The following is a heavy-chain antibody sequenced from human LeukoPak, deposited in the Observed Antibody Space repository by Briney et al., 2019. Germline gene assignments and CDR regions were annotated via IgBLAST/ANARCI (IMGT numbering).Heavy chain of an antibody. CDR1: GYIFTSYD. V-gene: IGHV1-18*01. D-gene: IGHD4-23*01. Sequence: ASVKVSCKASGYIFTSYDINWVRQATGQGLEWMGWMSPNSGNTNYAQKLQGRVTMTTDTSTSTAYMELRSLRSDDTAVYYCARETPSRYFDYWGQGTLVTVSS. J-gene: IGHJ4*02. CDR2: MSPNSGNT. CDR3: ARETPSRYFDY.